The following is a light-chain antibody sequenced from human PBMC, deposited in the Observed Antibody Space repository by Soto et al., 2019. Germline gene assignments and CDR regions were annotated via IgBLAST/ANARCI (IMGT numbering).Light chain of an antibody. CDR2: GAS. CDR3: QHYGTTPWT. J-gene: IGKJ1*01. Sequence: ETVLTQSPDTLSLSPGERVTLSCRASQSVCSRCLAWYQQKPGQSPRLLIYGASSRATGIPDRFSGSGSGTDFTLTISRLEPEDFAVYYCQHYGTTPWTFGQGTKVGIK. CDR1: QSVCSRC. V-gene: IGKV3-20*01.